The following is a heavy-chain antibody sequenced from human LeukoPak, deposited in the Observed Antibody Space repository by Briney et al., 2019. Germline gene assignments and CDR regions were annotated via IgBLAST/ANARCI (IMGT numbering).Heavy chain of an antibody. J-gene: IGHJ4*02. V-gene: IGHV3-21*04. D-gene: IGHD6-19*01. CDR2: ISSSSSYI. CDR3: AKDGQWNFDY. Sequence: GGSLRLSCAVSGFIFDNAWMSWVRQAPGKGLEWVSSISSSSSYIYYADSVKGRFTISRDNSKNTLYLQMSSLRAEDTAVYYCAKDGQWNFDYWGQGTLVTVSS. CDR1: GFIFDNAW.